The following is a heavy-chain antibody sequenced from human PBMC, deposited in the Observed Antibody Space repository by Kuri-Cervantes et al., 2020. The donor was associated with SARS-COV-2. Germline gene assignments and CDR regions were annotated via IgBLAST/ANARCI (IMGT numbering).Heavy chain of an antibody. J-gene: IGHJ4*02. D-gene: IGHD2-2*01. V-gene: IGHV4-39*01. Sequence: LSCTVSGGSISSSSYYWGWIRQPPGKGLEWIGSIYYSGSTYYNPSLKSRVTISVDTSKNQFSLKLSSVTAADTAVYYCARHPPRDLMPWVDWGQGTLVTVSS. CDR1: GGSISSSSYY. CDR2: IYYSGST. CDR3: ARHPPRDLMPWVD.